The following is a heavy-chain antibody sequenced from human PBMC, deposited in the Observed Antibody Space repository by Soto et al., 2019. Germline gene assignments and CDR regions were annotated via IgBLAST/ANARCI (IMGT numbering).Heavy chain of an antibody. CDR1: GFSLSTSGVG. J-gene: IGHJ6*02. D-gene: IGHD3-9*01. CDR3: ARSYYDILTGYFYGMDV. Sequence: QITLKESGPTLAKPTQTLTLTCTFSGFSLSTSGVGVGWIRQPPGKALEWLALIYWDEDKRYSPSLKSRLTITKDTSKNQVVLTMTNMDPVDTATYYCARSYYDILTGYFYGMDVWGQGTTVTVSS. CDR2: IYWDEDK. V-gene: IGHV2-5*02.